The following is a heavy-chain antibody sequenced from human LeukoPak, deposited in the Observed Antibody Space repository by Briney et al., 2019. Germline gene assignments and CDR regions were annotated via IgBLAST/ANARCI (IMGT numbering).Heavy chain of an antibody. CDR1: GYTFTSYG. D-gene: IGHD6-6*01. V-gene: IGHV1-18*01. CDR3: ARVRWSYSSSSSDY. J-gene: IGHJ4*02. Sequence: ASVKVSCKASGYTFTSYGISWVRHAPGQGLEWMGWISAYNGNTNYAQKLRGRVTMTTDTSTSTAYMELRSLRSDDTAVYYCARVRWSYSSSSSDYWGQGTLVTVSS. CDR2: ISAYNGNT.